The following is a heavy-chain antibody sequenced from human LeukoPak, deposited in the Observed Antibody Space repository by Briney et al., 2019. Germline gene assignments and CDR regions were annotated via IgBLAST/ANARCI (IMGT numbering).Heavy chain of an antibody. CDR1: GFTFSSYA. Sequence: GRSLRLSCAASGFTFSSYAMHWVRQAPCKGLEWVAVISYDGSNKYYADSVKGRFTISRDNSKNTLYLQMNSLRAEDTAVYYCARKMGSSWDTFDYWGQGTLVTVSS. V-gene: IGHV3-30-3*01. D-gene: IGHD6-13*01. J-gene: IGHJ4*02. CDR2: ISYDGSNK. CDR3: ARKMGSSWDTFDY.